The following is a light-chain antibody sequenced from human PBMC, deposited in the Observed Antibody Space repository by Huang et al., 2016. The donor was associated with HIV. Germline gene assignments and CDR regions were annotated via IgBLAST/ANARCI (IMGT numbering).Light chain of an antibody. CDR3: HQSYNNPWT. CDR1: QRIRND. Sequence: DVQMTQSPPSVSASVGDRVTITCLASQRIRNDLSWYQQRPGEAPKLLIYPASSLQSGVPSRFSGGGSGTDVALTISSLQPEDFATYYCHQSYNNPWTFGQGTKVESK. CDR2: PAS. V-gene: IGKV1-39*01. J-gene: IGKJ1*01.